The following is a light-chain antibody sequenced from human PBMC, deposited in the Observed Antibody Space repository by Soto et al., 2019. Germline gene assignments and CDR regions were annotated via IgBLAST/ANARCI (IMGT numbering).Light chain of an antibody. CDR3: QQYYSTPVN. CDR1: QSILFSSNNKNY. Sequence: DIVMTQSPDSLAVSLGERATINCKSSQSILFSSNNKNYLTWYQQKPGQPPKPLIYWASTRESRIPDRCSGSGSGTDFTLTISSLQAEDVAVYYCQQYYSTPVNFGGGTKVEIK. CDR2: WAS. J-gene: IGKJ4*01. V-gene: IGKV4-1*01.